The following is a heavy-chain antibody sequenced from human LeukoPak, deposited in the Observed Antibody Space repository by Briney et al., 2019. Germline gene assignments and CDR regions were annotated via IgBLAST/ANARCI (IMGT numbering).Heavy chain of an antibody. CDR2: IYYSGST. V-gene: IGHV4-61*01. CDR3: ARDGDYVWGSYRSPGYFDY. D-gene: IGHD3-16*02. Sequence: SETLSLTCTVSGGSVSSGSYYWSWIRQPPGKGLEWIGYIYYSGSTNYNPSLKSRVTISVDTSKNQFSLKLSSVTAADTAVYYCARDGDYVWGSYRSPGYFDYWGQGTLVTVSS. CDR1: GGSVSSGSYY. J-gene: IGHJ4*02.